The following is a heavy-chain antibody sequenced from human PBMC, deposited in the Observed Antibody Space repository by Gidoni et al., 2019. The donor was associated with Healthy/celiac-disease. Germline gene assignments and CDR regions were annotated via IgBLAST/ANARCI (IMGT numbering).Heavy chain of an antibody. V-gene: IGHV3-53*01. CDR1: GFTVSSNY. Sequence: EVQLVESGGGLIQPGGSLRLSCAASGFTVSSNYMSWVRQAPGKGLEWVSVIYSGGSTYYADSVKGLFTISRDNSKNTLYLQMNSLRAEDTAVYYCARGPASPRFLEWLYYFDYWGQGTLVTVSS. D-gene: IGHD3-3*01. J-gene: IGHJ4*02. CDR2: IYSGGST. CDR3: ARGPASPRFLEWLYYFDY.